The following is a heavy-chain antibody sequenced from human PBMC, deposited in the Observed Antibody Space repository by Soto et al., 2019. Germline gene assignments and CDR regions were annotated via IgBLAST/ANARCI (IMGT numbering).Heavy chain of an antibody. J-gene: IGHJ4*02. V-gene: IGHV4-4*02. CDR2: IFHDGTA. Sequence: SETLSLTCAVSCVSISSGNWWTWVRQTPQRGLEYIGEIFHDGTANYNPSLKSRVTISVDTSKNQFSLRLTSVTAADTAIYYCVREAYIGYGHAIDHWGQGTLVTVSS. CDR1: CVSISSGNW. CDR3: VREAYIGYGHAIDH. D-gene: IGHD5-12*01.